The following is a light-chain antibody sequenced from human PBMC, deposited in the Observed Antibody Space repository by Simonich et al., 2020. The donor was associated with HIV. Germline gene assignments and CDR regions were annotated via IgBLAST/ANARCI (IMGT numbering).Light chain of an antibody. J-gene: IGKJ2*01. CDR2: DAS. CDR1: QSVSSN. CDR3: HQRSNWPPWMYT. V-gene: IGKV3-11*01. Sequence: EILMTQSPATLSLSPGERATLSCRASQSVSSNLAWYQHKPGQAPRLLIYDASNRATGIPARFSGSGSGTDFTLTISSLEPEDFAVYYCHQRSNWPPWMYTFGQGTKLEIK.